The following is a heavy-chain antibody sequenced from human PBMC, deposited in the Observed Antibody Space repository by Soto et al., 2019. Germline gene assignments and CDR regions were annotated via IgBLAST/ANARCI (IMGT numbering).Heavy chain of an antibody. D-gene: IGHD3-3*01. J-gene: IGHJ6*02. Sequence: VQVVESGGGVVQPGRSLRLSCAASGFTFSSFGMHWVRQAPGKGLEWVSLIWYDGSKKSYGDSVKGRFTISRDNSTNTVYLQMNSLRADDTAVYYCARDASYYSLWSGYYPSRNGMDVWGQGTTVTVSS. CDR3: ARDASYYSLWSGYYPSRNGMDV. V-gene: IGHV3-33*01. CDR2: IWYDGSKK. CDR1: GFTFSSFG.